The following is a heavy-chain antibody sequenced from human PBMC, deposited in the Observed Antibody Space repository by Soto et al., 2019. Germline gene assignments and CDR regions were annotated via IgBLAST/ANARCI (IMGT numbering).Heavy chain of an antibody. CDR2: IYHSGGT. V-gene: IGHV4-30-2*01. D-gene: IGHD5-12*01. Sequence: QLQLQESGSGLVKPSQTLSLTCAVSGGSISSGGYSWGWIRQPPGKGLEWIGYIYHSGGTYCNPSLKSRVTLSVDTSKNQAALKLSSVTAADTAVYYCARRRGFPYYYGMDVWGQGTTVTVSS. CDR3: ARRRGFPYYYGMDV. J-gene: IGHJ6*02. CDR1: GGSISSGGYS.